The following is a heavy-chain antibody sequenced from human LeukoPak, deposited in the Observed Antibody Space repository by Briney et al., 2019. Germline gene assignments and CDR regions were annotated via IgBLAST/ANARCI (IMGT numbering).Heavy chain of an antibody. CDR3: AIDSTFGEFNY. Sequence: GGSLRLSCAASGFSFSNAWMNWVRQAPGKGLEWVGRIKRRKDGGTTDYPAPVKGRFTISRDDSKNTQYLQMNSLKTEDTAVYYCAIDSTFGEFNYWGQGTLVTVSS. D-gene: IGHD3-10*01. CDR2: IKRRKDGGTT. CDR1: GFSFSNAW. J-gene: IGHJ4*02. V-gene: IGHV3-15*01.